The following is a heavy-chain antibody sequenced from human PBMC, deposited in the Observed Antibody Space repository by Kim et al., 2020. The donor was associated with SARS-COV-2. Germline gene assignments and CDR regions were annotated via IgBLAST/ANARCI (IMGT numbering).Heavy chain of an antibody. D-gene: IGHD3-22*01. CDR2: IIPIFGTA. Sequence: SVKVSCKASGGTFSSYAISWVRQAPGQGLEWMGGIIPIFGTANYAQKFQGRVTITADESTSTAYMELSSLRSEDTAVYYCARSVYYYDSRREYFDYWGQGTLVTVSS. J-gene: IGHJ4*02. V-gene: IGHV1-69*13. CDR3: ARSVYYYDSRREYFDY. CDR1: GGTFSSYA.